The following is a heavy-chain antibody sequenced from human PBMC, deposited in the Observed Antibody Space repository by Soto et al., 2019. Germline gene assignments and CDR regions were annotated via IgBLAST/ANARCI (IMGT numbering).Heavy chain of an antibody. CDR3: ARDRTYYDFWSGYYRYYYYYGMDV. Sequence: ASVKVSCKASGCTFTSYGISWVRQAPGQGLEWMGWISAYNGNTNYAQKLQGRVTMTTDTSTSTAYMELRSLRSDDTAVYYCARDRTYYDFWSGYYRYYYYYGMDVWGQGTTVTVSS. CDR1: GCTFTSYG. CDR2: ISAYNGNT. J-gene: IGHJ6*02. V-gene: IGHV1-18*01. D-gene: IGHD3-3*01.